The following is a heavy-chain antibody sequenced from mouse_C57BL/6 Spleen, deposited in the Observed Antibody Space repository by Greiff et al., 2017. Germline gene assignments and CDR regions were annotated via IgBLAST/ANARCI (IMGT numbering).Heavy chain of an antibody. CDR2: ILPGSGST. V-gene: IGHV1-9*01. Sequence: QVQLQQSGAELMKPGASVKLSCKASGYTFTGYWIEWVKQRPGHGLEWIGEILPGSGSTNYNVKFKGKATFAVTTSANTAYMQLSSLTTEDSAIYYCAREVHEAMDDRGQRTSVSVAT. D-gene: IGHD5-1*01. CDR3: AREVHEAMDD. CDR1: GYTFTGYW. J-gene: IGHJ4*01.